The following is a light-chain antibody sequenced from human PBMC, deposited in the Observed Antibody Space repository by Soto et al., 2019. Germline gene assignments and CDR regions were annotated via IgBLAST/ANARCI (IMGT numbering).Light chain of an antibody. J-gene: IGKJ3*01. V-gene: IGKV3-11*01. CDR1: QSVSSY. Sequence: ETVLTQSPATLSLSPGERATLSCRASQSVSSYLAWYQQKPGQAPRLLIYDASSRATAIPAKFSGSGSVTDFTLTSSGLEPEDFAVYYCQQRSTWPTFGPGTKVDIK. CDR3: QQRSTWPT. CDR2: DAS.